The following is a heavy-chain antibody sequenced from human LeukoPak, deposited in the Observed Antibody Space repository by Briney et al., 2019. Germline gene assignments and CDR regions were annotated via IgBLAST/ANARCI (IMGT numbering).Heavy chain of an antibody. CDR1: GYTFTSYD. CDR3: ARGDVTLTYYDFWSGSRYNWFDP. J-gene: IGHJ5*02. D-gene: IGHD3-3*01. CDR2: MNPNSGNT. V-gene: IGHV1-8*01. Sequence: ASVKVSCKASGYTFTSYDINWMRQATGQGLEWMGWMNPNSGNTGYAQKFQGRVTMTRNTSISTAYMELSSLRSEDTAVYYCARGDVTLTYYDFWSGSRYNWFDPWGQGTLVTVSS.